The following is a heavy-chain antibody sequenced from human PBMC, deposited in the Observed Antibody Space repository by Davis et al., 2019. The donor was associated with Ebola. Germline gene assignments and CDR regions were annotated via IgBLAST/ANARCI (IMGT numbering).Heavy chain of an antibody. Sequence: SGPTLVKPSQTVTLTCSFSGFSLTSSGMCVSWIRQPPGKALEWLARIDWDDDKYYSTSLKTRLTISKDTSKNQVVLTMTNMDPVDTATYYCVRGRRAFDPWGQGTLVTVSS. CDR1: GFSLTSSGMC. CDR2: IDWDDDK. V-gene: IGHV2-70*11. J-gene: IGHJ5*02. CDR3: VRGRRAFDP.